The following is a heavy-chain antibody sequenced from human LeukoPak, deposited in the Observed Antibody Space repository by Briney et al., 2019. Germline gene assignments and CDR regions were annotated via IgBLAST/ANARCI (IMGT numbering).Heavy chain of an antibody. D-gene: IGHD5-12*01. J-gene: IGHJ4*02. CDR3: ARDLGSADY. V-gene: IGHV4-39*07. Sequence: SETLSLTCTVSGGSIRSSKYNWGWIRQPPGKGLEWIGSIYYSGSTYYNPSLKSRVTISVDTSKNQFSLKLSSVTAADTAVYYCARDLGSADYWGQGTLVTVSS. CDR1: GGSIRSSKYN. CDR2: IYYSGST.